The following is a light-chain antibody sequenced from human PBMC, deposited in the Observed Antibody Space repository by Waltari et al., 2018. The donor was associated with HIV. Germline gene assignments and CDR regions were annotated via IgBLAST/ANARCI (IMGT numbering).Light chain of an antibody. J-gene: IGKJ1*01. V-gene: IGKV3D-15*01. Sequence: EILITLSPATLSVTPGPTATLSCMPAHNLGDRLAWYQQKPGQAPRLLIYGASSRNPGIPARFIGRGSGTEFTLIISRLQSEDVAVYYCQQYLDWPPWTFGQGIKVEI. CDR2: GAS. CDR3: QQYLDWPPWT. CDR1: HNLGDR.